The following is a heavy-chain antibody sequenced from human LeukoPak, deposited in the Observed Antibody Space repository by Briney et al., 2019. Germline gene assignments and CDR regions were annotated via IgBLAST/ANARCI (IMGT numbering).Heavy chain of an antibody. V-gene: IGHV1-8*01. Sequence: ASVKVSFKASGYTFTRYDINWVRQAPGQGLEWMGWMNPNNGNTGYAHKLQGRLTMTRSTSIDTAYMELNTLTSDDTAAYYCARGFYYYGLDVWGQGTTVTVSS. J-gene: IGHJ6*02. CDR3: ARGFYYYGLDV. CDR2: MNPNNGNT. CDR1: GYTFTRYD.